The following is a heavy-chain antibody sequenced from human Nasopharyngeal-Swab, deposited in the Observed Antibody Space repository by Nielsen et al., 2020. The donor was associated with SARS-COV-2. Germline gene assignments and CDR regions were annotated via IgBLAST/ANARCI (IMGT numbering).Heavy chain of an antibody. CDR3: ARGGLSYYYYPLDV. J-gene: IGHJ6*02. CDR2: LTHNGST. CDR1: GGSVSGSS. V-gene: IGHV4-34*01. D-gene: IGHD2-21*01. Sequence: SETLSLTCGVYGGSVSGSSWSWIRQPPGRGLEWIGDLTHNGSTTYNASFRGRSAITSDRPSNQVSLRVNSMTAADSALYFCARGGLSYYYYPLDVWGQGTTVTVSS.